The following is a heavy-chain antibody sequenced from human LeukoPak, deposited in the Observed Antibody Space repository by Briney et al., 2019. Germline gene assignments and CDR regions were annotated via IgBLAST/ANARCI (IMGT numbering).Heavy chain of an antibody. V-gene: IGHV3-21*05. CDR2: ISSSSSYI. Sequence: GGSLRLSCAASGFTFSSYEMNWVRQAPGKGLEWVSYISSSSSYIYYAASVKGRFTISRDNAKNSLYLQMNSLRAEDTAVYYCARGFYGDVQNGWYGWFDPWGQGTLVTVSS. J-gene: IGHJ5*02. CDR3: ARGFYGDVQNGWYGWFDP. D-gene: IGHD6-19*01. CDR1: GFTFSSYE.